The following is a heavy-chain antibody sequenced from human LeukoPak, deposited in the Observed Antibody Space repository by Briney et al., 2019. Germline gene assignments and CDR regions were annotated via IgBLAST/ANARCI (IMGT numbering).Heavy chain of an antibody. Sequence: ASVKVSCKASGYTFTGYYMHWVRQAPGQGLEWMGWINPNSGGTNYAQKFQGRVTMTRDTSISTAYMELSRLRSDDTAVYYCARALYRGELGRLDYWGQGTLVTVSP. CDR2: INPNSGGT. V-gene: IGHV1-2*02. CDR3: ARALYRGELGRLDY. CDR1: GYTFTGYY. J-gene: IGHJ4*02. D-gene: IGHD1-26*01.